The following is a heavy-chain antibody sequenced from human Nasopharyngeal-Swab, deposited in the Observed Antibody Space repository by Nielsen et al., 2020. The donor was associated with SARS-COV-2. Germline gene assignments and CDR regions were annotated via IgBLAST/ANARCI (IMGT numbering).Heavy chain of an antibody. Sequence: GESLKISCAASGFPFVSYEMNWVRQAPGKGLEWVSYISSSGSTIYYADSVKGRFTISRDNSKNTLYLQMNSLRAEDTAVYYCAKDYGDYPWYFDYWGQGTLVTVSS. CDR2: ISSSGSTI. CDR1: GFPFVSYE. V-gene: IGHV3-48*03. CDR3: AKDYGDYPWYFDY. J-gene: IGHJ4*02. D-gene: IGHD4-17*01.